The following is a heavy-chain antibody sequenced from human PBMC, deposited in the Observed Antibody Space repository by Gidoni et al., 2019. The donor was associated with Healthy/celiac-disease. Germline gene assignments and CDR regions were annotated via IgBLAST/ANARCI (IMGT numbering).Heavy chain of an antibody. D-gene: IGHD3-16*01. J-gene: IGHJ4*02. CDR2: ISSSSSYI. CDR1: GFTFSSYS. CDR3: AREEYDYIWGNLFDY. Sequence: EVQLVESGGGLVKPGGSLRLSCAASGFTFSSYSMNWVRQAPGKGLEWVSSISSSSSYIYYADSVKGRFTISRDNAKNSLYLQMNSLRAEDTAVYYCAREEYDYIWGNLFDYWGQGTLVTVSS. V-gene: IGHV3-21*01.